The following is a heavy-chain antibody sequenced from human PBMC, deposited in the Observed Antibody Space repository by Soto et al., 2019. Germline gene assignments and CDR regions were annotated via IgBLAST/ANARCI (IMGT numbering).Heavy chain of an antibody. V-gene: IGHV3-33*01. J-gene: IGHJ4*02. D-gene: IGHD3-10*01. Sequence: QVQLVESGGGVVQPGRSLRLSCAASGFNFSSYGMHWVRQAPGKGLEWVALIWYDGSNKYYADSVKGRFTISRDNSKNTLYLQMNSLRSEDTAVYYCARAVNGSGSNYWGQGTLVTVS. CDR2: IWYDGSNK. CDR3: ARAVNGSGSNY. CDR1: GFNFSSYG.